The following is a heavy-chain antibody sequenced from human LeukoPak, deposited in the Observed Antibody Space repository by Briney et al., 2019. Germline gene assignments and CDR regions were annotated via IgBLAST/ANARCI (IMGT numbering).Heavy chain of an antibody. Sequence: SQTLSLTCTVSGGSIGSGDYYWSWIRQPPGKGLEWIGYIYYSGSTYYNPSLKSRVTISVDTSKNQFSLKLSSVTAADTAVYYCARGWTYYYDSSGYYYGVWGQGTLVTVSS. D-gene: IGHD3-22*01. CDR2: IYYSGST. J-gene: IGHJ4*02. CDR1: GGSIGSGDYY. CDR3: ARGWTYYYDSSGYYYGV. V-gene: IGHV4-30-4*01.